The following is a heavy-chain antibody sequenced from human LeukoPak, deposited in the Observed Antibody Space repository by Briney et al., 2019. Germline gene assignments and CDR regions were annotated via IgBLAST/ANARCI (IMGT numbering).Heavy chain of an antibody. D-gene: IGHD2/OR15-2a*01. Sequence: GGSLRLSCAASEFTFSNYKMNWVRQAPGKGLEWVSSISSSSIYIYYADSVKGRFTISRDNAKNSLYLQMKSLRAEDTAVYYCARGKTSQNIVTRKTYNWFDPWGQGTLVTVSS. CDR3: ARGKTSQNIVTRKTYNWFDP. CDR1: EFTFSNYK. CDR2: ISSSSIYI. J-gene: IGHJ5*02. V-gene: IGHV3-21*01.